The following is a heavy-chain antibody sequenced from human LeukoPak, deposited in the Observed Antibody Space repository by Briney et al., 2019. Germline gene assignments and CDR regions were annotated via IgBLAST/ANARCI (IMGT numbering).Heavy chain of an antibody. J-gene: IGHJ4*02. D-gene: IGHD5-24*01. Sequence: SCKASGFTFSSYGMHWVRQAPGKGLEWVAFIRYDGSNKYYADSVKGRFTISRDNSKNTLYLQMNSLRAEDTAVYYCAKDRVMATFGALFDYWGQGTLVTVSS. CDR2: IRYDGSNK. CDR1: GFTFSSYG. V-gene: IGHV3-30*02. CDR3: AKDRVMATFGALFDY.